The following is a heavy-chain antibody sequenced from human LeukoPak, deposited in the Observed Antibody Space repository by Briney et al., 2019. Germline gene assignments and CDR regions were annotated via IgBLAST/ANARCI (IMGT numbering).Heavy chain of an antibody. V-gene: IGHV1-2*02. D-gene: IGHD5-24*01. CDR3: ARGVLKMVATSPFDY. J-gene: IGHJ4*02. CDR1: GYSFTRYY. Sequence: GASVKVSCKASGYSFTRYYMHWVRQAPGQGLEWMGWINPNSGGTNYAQKFQGRVTMTRDTSISTAYMELSRLRSDDTAVYYCARGVLKMVATSPFDYWGQGTLVTVSS. CDR2: INPNSGGT.